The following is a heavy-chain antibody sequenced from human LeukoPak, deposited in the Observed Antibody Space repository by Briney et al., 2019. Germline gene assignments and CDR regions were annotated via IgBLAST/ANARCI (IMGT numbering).Heavy chain of an antibody. V-gene: IGHV1-46*01. CDR2: INPSGGST. D-gene: IGHD3-10*01. Sequence: ASVKVSCKASGYTFTSYYTHWVRQAPGQGLEWMGIINPSGGSTSYAQRFQGRVTMTRDTSTSTVYMELSSLRSGDTAVYYCARDIDYGSGSYYIDYWGQGTLVTVSS. CDR1: GYTFTSYY. J-gene: IGHJ4*02. CDR3: ARDIDYGSGSYYIDY.